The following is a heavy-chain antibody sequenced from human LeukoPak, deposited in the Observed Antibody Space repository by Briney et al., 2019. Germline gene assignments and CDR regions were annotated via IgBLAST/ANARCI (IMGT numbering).Heavy chain of an antibody. J-gene: IGHJ4*02. V-gene: IGHV3-21*01. CDR3: ARANKIVGATYYFDY. CDR2: ISSSSSYI. CDR1: GFTFSSYS. Sequence: GGSLRLSCAASGFTFSSYSMNWVRQAPGKGLEWVSSISSSSSYIYYADPVKGRFTISRDNAKNSLYLQMNSLRAEDTAVYYCARANKIVGATYYFDYWGQGTLVTVSS. D-gene: IGHD1-26*01.